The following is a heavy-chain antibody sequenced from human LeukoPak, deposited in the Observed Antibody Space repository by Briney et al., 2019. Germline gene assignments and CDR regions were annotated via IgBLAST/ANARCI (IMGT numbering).Heavy chain of an antibody. CDR2: IKQDGSEK. D-gene: IGHD6-13*01. CDR3: ARDYGYSSSWYRYDAFDI. CDR1: GFTFSGYW. J-gene: IGHJ3*02. V-gene: IGHV3-7*01. Sequence: GGSLRLSCAASGFTFSGYWMSWVRQAPGKGLEWVANIKQDGSEKYYVDSVKGRFTISRDNAKNSLYLQMNSLRAEDTAVYYCARDYGYSSSWYRYDAFDIWGQGTMVTVSS.